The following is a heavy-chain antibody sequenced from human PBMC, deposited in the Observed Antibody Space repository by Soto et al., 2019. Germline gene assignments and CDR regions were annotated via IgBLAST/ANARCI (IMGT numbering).Heavy chain of an antibody. CDR1: GYTFPSHG. J-gene: IGHJ4*02. CDR2: IRANNGNT. Sequence: ASVKVSCKASGYTFPSHGISWVRQAPGQGLEWLGWIRANNGNTNYAQNLQGRLTISRDNSKHTLYLQMNSLRAEDTAVYYCAKGGLGDCSTTSCLFHFDYWGLGALVTVSS. D-gene: IGHD2-2*01. V-gene: IGHV1-18*01. CDR3: AKGGLGDCSTTSCLFHFDY.